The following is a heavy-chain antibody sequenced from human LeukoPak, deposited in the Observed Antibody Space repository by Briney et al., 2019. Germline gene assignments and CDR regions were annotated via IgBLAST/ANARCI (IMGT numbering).Heavy chain of an antibody. CDR2: INNEGSNT. V-gene: IGHV3-74*01. CDR1: GFTFSSYW. J-gene: IGHJ4*02. D-gene: IGHD3-10*01. CDR3: ASYVSAHYGYDY. Sequence: PGGSLRLSCAASGFTFSSYWMHWVRQAPGKGLVWVSRINNEGSNTNYADSVKGRFTISRDNAKNTLYLQMNSLRAEDTAVYYCASYVSAHYGYDYWGQGTLVTVSS.